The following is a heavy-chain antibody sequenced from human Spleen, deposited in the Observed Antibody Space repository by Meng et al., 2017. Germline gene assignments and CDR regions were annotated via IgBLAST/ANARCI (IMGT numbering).Heavy chain of an antibody. CDR1: GFTFSRYW. CDR2: IKQDGSEK. D-gene: IGHD1-26*01. V-gene: IGHV3-7*01. Sequence: GESLKISCAASGFTFSRYWMSWVRQAPGKGLEWVANIKQDGSEKYYVDSVKGRFTISRDNAKNSLYLQMNSLRGEDTAVYYCARDRRYSGSYYYGYWGQGTLVTVSS. CDR3: ARDRRYSGSYYYGY. J-gene: IGHJ4*02.